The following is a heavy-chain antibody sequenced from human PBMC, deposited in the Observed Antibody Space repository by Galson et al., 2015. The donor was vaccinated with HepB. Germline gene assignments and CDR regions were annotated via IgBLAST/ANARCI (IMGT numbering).Heavy chain of an antibody. Sequence: SLRLSCAASGFTFSRYAMHWVRQAPGKGLEWVAVISYDGSNKYYADSVKGRFTISRDNSKNTLYLQMNSLRAEDTAVYYCARDRDTFMVRGVYYYYGMDVWGQGTTVTVSS. J-gene: IGHJ6*02. CDR3: ARDRDTFMVRGVYYYYGMDV. CDR2: ISYDGSNK. D-gene: IGHD3-10*01. V-gene: IGHV3-30-3*01. CDR1: GFTFSRYA.